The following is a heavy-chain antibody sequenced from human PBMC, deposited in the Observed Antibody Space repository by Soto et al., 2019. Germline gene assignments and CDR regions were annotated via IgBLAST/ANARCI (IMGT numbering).Heavy chain of an antibody. CDR2: ISYDGSNK. CDR1: GFTFSSCG. CDR3: AKATYYYDSSGYYPFDY. D-gene: IGHD3-22*01. Sequence: GGSLRLSCAASGFTFSSCGMHWVRQAPGKGLEWVAVISYDGSNKYYADSVKGRFTISRDNSKNTLYLQMSSLRAEDTAVYYCAKATYYYDSSGYYPFDYWGQGTLVTVSS. V-gene: IGHV3-30*18. J-gene: IGHJ4*02.